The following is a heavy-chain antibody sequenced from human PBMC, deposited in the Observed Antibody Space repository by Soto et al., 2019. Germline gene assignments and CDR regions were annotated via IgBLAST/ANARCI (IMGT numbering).Heavy chain of an antibody. CDR2: INPRSGDT. V-gene: IGHV1-2*02. Sequence: ASVKVSCKAFGYTFIGYYMYWVRQAPGQGLEWMGWINPRSGDTKYPQKFQGRVTMTRDTSISTAYMELSRLRSDDTAVYYCAREFYYYGMDVWGQGTTVTVSS. CDR1: GYTFIGYY. J-gene: IGHJ6*02. CDR3: AREFYYYGMDV.